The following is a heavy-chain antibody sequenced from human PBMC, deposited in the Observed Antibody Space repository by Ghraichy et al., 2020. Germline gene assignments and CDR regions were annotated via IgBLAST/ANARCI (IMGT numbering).Heavy chain of an antibody. CDR2: INFSGTT. Sequence: SETLSLTCTVSGGSISSSSYHWGWIRQFPGKGLEWIATINFSGTTHYNPSLKSRVTISVDTSKNQFSLKLSSVTAADTAVYNCARQLGSWYWAFYYWGQGTLVTVSS. D-gene: IGHD6-13*01. CDR3: ARQLGSWYWAFYY. V-gene: IGHV4-39*01. J-gene: IGHJ4*02. CDR1: GGSISSSSYH.